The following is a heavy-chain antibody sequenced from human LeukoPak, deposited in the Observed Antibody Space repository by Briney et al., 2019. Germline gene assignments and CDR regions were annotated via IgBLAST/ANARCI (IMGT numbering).Heavy chain of an antibody. D-gene: IGHD6-6*01. CDR1: GFTFSSHG. Sequence: PGGSLRLSCAASGFTFSSHGMTWVRQAPGKGLEWVSAITGSGDGTYYADSVKGRFTISRDNSKNTLYLQMNSLRAEDTAVYYCARLSSSSDVWGKGTTVSVSS. J-gene: IGHJ6*04. V-gene: IGHV3-23*01. CDR3: ARLSSSSDV. CDR2: ITGSGDGT.